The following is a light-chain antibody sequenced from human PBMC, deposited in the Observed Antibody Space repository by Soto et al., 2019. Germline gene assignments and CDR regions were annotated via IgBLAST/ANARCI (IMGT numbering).Light chain of an antibody. V-gene: IGLV2-14*01. CDR2: EVS. J-gene: IGLJ3*02. CDR3: SSYTSSSTPWV. Sequence: QSALTQPASVSGSPGQSITISCTGTSMDVGGYNYVSWYQQHPGKAPKLMIYEVSNRPSGVSNRFSGSKSGNTASLTISGLQAEDEADYYCSSYTSSSTPWVFGEGTKLTVL. CDR1: SMDVGGYNY.